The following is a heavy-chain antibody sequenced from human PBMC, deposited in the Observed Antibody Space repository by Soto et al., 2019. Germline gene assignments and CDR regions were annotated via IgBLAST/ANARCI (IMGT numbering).Heavy chain of an antibody. D-gene: IGHD6-19*01. CDR3: AREVAVALIEY. V-gene: IGHV4-59*01. CDR2: IYYSGST. Sequence: IINVDGRWIRQPPGKGLEWIGYIYYSGSTNYNPSLKSRVTISVDTSKNQFSLKLSSVTAADTAVYYCAREVAVALIEYWGQGTLVIVSS. J-gene: IGHJ4*02. CDR1: IINVD.